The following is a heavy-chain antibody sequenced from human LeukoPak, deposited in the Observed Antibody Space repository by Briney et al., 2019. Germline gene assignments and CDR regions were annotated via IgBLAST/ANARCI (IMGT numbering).Heavy chain of an antibody. CDR3: ARDSRVGSFDI. D-gene: IGHD6-13*01. CDR1: GGSISSSSYY. Sequence: PSETLSLTCTVSGGSISSSSYYWGWIRQPPGKGLEWIGSIYYSGSTYYNPSLKSRVTISVDTSKNQFSLKLTSVTAADTAVYYCARDSRVGSFDIWGQGTMVTVSS. J-gene: IGHJ3*02. V-gene: IGHV4-39*07. CDR2: IYYSGST.